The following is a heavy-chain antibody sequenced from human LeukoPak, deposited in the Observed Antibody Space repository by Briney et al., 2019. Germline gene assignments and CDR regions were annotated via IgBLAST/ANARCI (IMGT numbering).Heavy chain of an antibody. D-gene: IGHD2-2*01. CDR1: GYTFTSYG. CDR2: INAYNGNT. V-gene: IGHV1-18*01. J-gene: IGHJ2*01. CDR3: ARVIVVVAAADAEYCYL. Sequence: ASVKVSCKASGYTFTSYGISWVRQATGQGLEWMGWINAYNGNTNYAQKLQGRVTMTTDTSTSTAYMELRSLRSDDTAVYYCARVIVVVAAADAEYCYLWGRGTLVTDCS.